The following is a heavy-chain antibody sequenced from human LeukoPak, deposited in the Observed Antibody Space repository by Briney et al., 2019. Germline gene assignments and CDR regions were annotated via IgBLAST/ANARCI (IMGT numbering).Heavy chain of an antibody. V-gene: IGHV1-8*01. J-gene: IGHJ6*03. Sequence: ASVKVSCTGSGYTFTHFDINWVRQATGQGLEWMGWMNPNSGNTGSAQKLQGRVTMTMNTSISTAYIELSSLRSEDTAVYYCARCHQWRGDSYYMDVWGRGTTVTVSS. CDR3: ARCHQWRGDSYYMDV. CDR2: MNPNSGNT. CDR1: GYTFTHFD. D-gene: IGHD6-19*01.